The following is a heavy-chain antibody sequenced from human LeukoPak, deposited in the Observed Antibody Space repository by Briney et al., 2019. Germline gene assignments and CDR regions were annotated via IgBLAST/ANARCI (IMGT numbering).Heavy chain of an antibody. CDR2: ISYDGSKK. V-gene: IGHV3-30*18. Sequence: PGGSLRLSCAASGFTFSTYGMHWVRQAPGKGLEWVAVISYDGSKKYYADSVKGRFTISRDNSKNTLYLQMSSLRAEDTAVYYCAKEYCSDSCYQDYFDYWGQGTLVAVSS. J-gene: IGHJ4*02. D-gene: IGHD2-15*01. CDR1: GFTFSTYG. CDR3: AKEYCSDSCYQDYFDY.